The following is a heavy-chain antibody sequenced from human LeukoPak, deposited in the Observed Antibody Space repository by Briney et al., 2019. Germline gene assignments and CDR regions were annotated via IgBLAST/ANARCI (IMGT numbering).Heavy chain of an antibody. CDR1: AFSLNAYN. V-gene: IGHV3-21*04. CDR3: AKSGSSGSAFDY. D-gene: IGHD6-19*01. Sequence: GGSLRLSCAASAFSLNAYNMNWVRQAPGKGLEWVSSISYTGTYIYYADSVKGRFTISRDNSKNTLYLQMNSLRAEDTAVYYCAKSGSSGSAFDYWGQGTLVTVSS. CDR2: ISYTGTYI. J-gene: IGHJ4*02.